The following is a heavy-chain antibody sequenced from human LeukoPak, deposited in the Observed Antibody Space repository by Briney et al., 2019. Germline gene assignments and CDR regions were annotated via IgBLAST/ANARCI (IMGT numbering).Heavy chain of an antibody. J-gene: IGHJ6*02. Sequence: GGSLRLSCAASGFTFSSYAMSRVRQAPGKGLEWVSAISGSGGSTYYADSVKGRFTISRDNSKNTLYLQMNSLRAEDTAVYYCARAARPPYYYYGMDVWGQGTTVTVSS. CDR2: ISGSGGST. CDR3: ARAARPPYYYYGMDV. V-gene: IGHV3-23*01. CDR1: GFTFSSYA. D-gene: IGHD6-6*01.